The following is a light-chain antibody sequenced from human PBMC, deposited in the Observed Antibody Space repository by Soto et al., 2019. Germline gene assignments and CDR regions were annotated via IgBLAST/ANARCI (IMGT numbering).Light chain of an antibody. CDR1: QGIGDT. J-gene: IGKJ5*01. CDR2: DTS. V-gene: IGKV3-15*01. Sequence: EVVMRQSPAALSVSPGEGATLSCRASQGIGDTLAWYQHKPGQTPRLLIYDTSTRATGVPTRFSGSRSGAEFTLSINRLQSEDFALYDSQQYYTWRAITVAQGTRLEIK. CDR3: QQYYTWRAIT.